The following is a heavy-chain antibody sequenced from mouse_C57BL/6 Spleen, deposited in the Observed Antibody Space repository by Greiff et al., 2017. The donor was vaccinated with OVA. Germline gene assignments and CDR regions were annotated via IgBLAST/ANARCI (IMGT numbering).Heavy chain of an antibody. J-gene: IGHJ4*01. D-gene: IGHD1-1*01. CDR2: IWSGGST. V-gene: IGHV2-2*01. Sequence: VQRVESGPGLVQPSQSLSITCTVSGFSLTSYGVHWVRQSPGKGLEWLGVIWSGGSTDYNAAFISRLSISKDNSKSQVSFKMNSLQADDTAIYYCARMVITTRGDYAMDYWGQGTSVTVSS. CDR3: ARMVITTRGDYAMDY. CDR1: GFSLTSYG.